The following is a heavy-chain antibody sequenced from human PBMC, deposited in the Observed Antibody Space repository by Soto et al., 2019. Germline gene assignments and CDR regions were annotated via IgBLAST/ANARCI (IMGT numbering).Heavy chain of an antibody. V-gene: IGHV1-69*06. CDR1: GGTFSSYA. CDR3: ARVRGYGSGSYYSDYYYYYGMDV. Sequence: SVKVSCKASGGTFSSYAISWVRQAPGQGLEWMGGIIPIFGTANYAQKFQGRVTITADKSTSTAYMELSSLRSEDTAVYYCARVRGYGSGSYYSDYYYYYGMDVWGQGTTVTVSS. CDR2: IIPIFGTA. D-gene: IGHD3-10*01. J-gene: IGHJ6*02.